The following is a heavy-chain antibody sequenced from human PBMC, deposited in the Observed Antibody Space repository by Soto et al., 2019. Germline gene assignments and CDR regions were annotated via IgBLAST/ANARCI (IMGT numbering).Heavy chain of an antibody. D-gene: IGHD3-16*01. CDR1: GTIFSSYT. V-gene: IGHV1-69*08. CDR3: ARGLGGRMDD. CDR2: IIPNLGET. Sequence: QVQLVQSGAEVKKPGSSVRVSCKASGTIFSSYTNSWVRQAPGQGLEWMGRIIPNLGETNSAQKFQGRVTLTADKSTNTAYMQLNSLRLEDTAVYYCARGLGGRMDDWGQGTTFTFSS. J-gene: IGHJ6*02.